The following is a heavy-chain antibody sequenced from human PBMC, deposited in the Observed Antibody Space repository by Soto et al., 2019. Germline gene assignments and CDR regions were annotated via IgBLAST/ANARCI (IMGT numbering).Heavy chain of an antibody. Sequence: PGESLKISFKGSGYSVTSYWIGLVRQMPGKVLEWMVIVYPGDSDTRYSPSFQGQVTISADKSISTACLHWSRLKASDTAMYHCARVDTPMVRSGYYFYGMDVWGQGTTVTVSS. J-gene: IGHJ6*02. V-gene: IGHV5-51*01. CDR3: ARVDTPMVRSGYYFYGMDV. D-gene: IGHD5-18*01. CDR1: GYSVTSYW. CDR2: VYPGDSDT.